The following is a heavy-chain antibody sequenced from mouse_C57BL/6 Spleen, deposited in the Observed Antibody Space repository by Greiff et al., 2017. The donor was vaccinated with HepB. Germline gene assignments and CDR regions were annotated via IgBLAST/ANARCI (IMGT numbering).Heavy chain of an antibody. D-gene: IGHD4-1*01. V-gene: IGHV1-15*01. CDR3: GWDGFAY. Sequence: QVHVKQSGAELVRPGASVTLSCKASGYTFTDYEMHWVKQTPVHGLEWIGAIDPETGGTAYNQKFKGKAILTADKSSSTAYMELRSLTSEDSAVYYCGWDGFAYWGQGTLVTVSA. CDR1: GYTFTDYE. CDR2: IDPETGGT. J-gene: IGHJ3*01.